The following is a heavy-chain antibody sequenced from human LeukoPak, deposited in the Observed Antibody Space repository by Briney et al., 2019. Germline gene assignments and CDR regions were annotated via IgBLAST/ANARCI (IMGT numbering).Heavy chain of an antibody. J-gene: IGHJ5*02. CDR2: IYYSGST. CDR1: GDSISSSRSY. D-gene: IGHD1-26*01. CDR3: ARQVGGVGATNNWFDP. V-gene: IGHV4-39*01. Sequence: SETLSLTCTVSGDSISSSRSYWGWIRQPPGKGLEWIGSIYYSGSTYYNTSLKSRVTISVDTSKNQFSLKLSSVTAADTAMYYCARQVGGVGATNNWFDPWGQGTLVTVSS.